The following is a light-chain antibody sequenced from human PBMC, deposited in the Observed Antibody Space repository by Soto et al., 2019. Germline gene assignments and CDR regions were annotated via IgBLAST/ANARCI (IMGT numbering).Light chain of an antibody. V-gene: IGKV1-6*01. CDR2: AAS. CDR1: QVIRND. Sequence: AIQVTQSPSSLSASVGDRVTITCRASQVIRNDLGWYQQKPGKAPKLLIYAASTLQSGVPSRFRGSGSGTDFTLTISSLQPEDFATYYCLQDYNYPYTFGQGTKREIK. J-gene: IGKJ2*01. CDR3: LQDYNYPYT.